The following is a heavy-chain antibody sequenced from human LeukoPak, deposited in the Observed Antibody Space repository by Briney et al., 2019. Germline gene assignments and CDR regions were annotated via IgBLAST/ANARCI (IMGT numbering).Heavy chain of an antibody. CDR1: GGTFSSYA. Sequence: SVKVSCKASGGTFSSYAISWVRQAPGQGLEWMVGIIPIFGTANYAQKFQGRVTITADESTSTAYMELSSLRSEDTAVYYCAAYCSSTSCQLSFDYWGQGTLVTVSS. CDR3: AAYCSSTSCQLSFDY. V-gene: IGHV1-69*01. D-gene: IGHD2-2*01. CDR2: IIPIFGTA. J-gene: IGHJ4*02.